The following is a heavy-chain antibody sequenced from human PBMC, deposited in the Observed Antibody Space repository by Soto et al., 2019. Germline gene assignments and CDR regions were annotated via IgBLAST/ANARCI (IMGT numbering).Heavy chain of an antibody. CDR3: TTDSYSTIIIVRFDY. CDR1: GFTFSNAW. J-gene: IGHJ4*01. D-gene: IGHD3-22*01. Sequence: GGSLRLSCAASGFTFSNAWINWVRQAPGKGLEWVGRIKSKTDGGTTDFAEPVKGRFAISRDDSNNTVYLQMSSLKIEDTAVYYCTTDSYSTIIIVRFDYWGHGTLVTVSS. V-gene: IGHV3-15*07. CDR2: IKSKTDGGTT.